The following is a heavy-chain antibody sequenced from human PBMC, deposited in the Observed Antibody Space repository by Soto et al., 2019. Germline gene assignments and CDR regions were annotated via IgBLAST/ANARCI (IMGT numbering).Heavy chain of an antibody. J-gene: IGHJ4*02. CDR1: GGSFSGYY. CDR2: INHSGST. CDR3: ARTHYVWGSYRYIKAHTAPYYFDY. D-gene: IGHD3-16*02. V-gene: IGHV4-34*01. Sequence: SEALSLTCAVYGGSFSGYYWSWIRQPPGKGLEWIGEINHSGSTNHNPSLKSRVTISVDTSKNQFSLKLSSVTAADTAVYYCARTHYVWGSYRYIKAHTAPYYFDYWGQGTLVTVSS.